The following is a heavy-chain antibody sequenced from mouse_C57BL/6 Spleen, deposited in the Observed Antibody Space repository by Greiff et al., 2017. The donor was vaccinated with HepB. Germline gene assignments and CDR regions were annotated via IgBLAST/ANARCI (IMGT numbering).Heavy chain of an antibody. Sequence: VQLQQSGPVLVKPGASVKMSCKASGYTFTDYYMNWVKQSHGKSLEWIGVINPYNGGTSYNQKFKGKATLTVDKSSSTAYMELNSLTSEDSAVYYCARRDYDYAYFDVWGTGTTVTVSS. J-gene: IGHJ1*03. CDR1: GYTFTDYY. CDR3: ARRDYDYAYFDV. D-gene: IGHD2-4*01. CDR2: INPYNGGT. V-gene: IGHV1-19*01.